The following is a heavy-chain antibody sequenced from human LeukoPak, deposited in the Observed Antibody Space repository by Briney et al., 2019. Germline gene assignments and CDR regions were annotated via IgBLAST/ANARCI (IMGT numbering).Heavy chain of an antibody. CDR3: ARASSGSYLDAFDI. CDR1: GFTFSNYN. J-gene: IGHJ3*02. Sequence: GGSLRLSCAASGFTFSNYNMNWVRQAPGEGLEWVSHITSSSTIYYADSVKGRFTISRDNAKNSLYLQMNSLRVEDTAVYYCARASSGSYLDAFDIWGQGTMVTVSS. CDR2: ITSSSTI. D-gene: IGHD1-26*01. V-gene: IGHV3-69-1*01.